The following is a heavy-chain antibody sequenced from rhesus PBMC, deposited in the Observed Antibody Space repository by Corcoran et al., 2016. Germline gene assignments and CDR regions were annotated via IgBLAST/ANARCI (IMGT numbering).Heavy chain of an antibody. Sequence: QLQLQESGPGLVKPSETLSLTCTVSGGSISLNYWSWIRQYPGKGLEWIGRISGSGGITDYNPSLKGRVTISTDTSKSQFSLRLSSVTAADTAVYYCTSPVRYRFDVWGPGVLVSVSS. J-gene: IGHJ5-1*01. V-gene: IGHV4-173*01. CDR3: TSPVRYRFDV. CDR1: GGSISLNY. CDR2: ISGSGGIT.